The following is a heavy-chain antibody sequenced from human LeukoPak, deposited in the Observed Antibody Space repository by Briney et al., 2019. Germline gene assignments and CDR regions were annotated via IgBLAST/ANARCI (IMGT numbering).Heavy chain of an antibody. Sequence: ASETLSLTCTVSGGSISSSYFWGWIRQPPGKGLEWIGSIYYNDNTYYNPSLKSGVTISLDTSKNQFSLKLSSVTAADTAVYYCARLGSSGWYLSFDLWGQGTLVTVSS. CDR1: GGSISSSYF. J-gene: IGHJ4*02. V-gene: IGHV4-39*07. D-gene: IGHD6-19*01. CDR3: ARLGSSGWYLSFDL. CDR2: IYYNDNT.